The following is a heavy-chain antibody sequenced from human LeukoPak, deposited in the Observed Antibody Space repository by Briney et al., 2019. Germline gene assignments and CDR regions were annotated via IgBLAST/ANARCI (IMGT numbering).Heavy chain of an antibody. CDR3: ARDCGDYSGYNWFDP. CDR2: IYYSGST. J-gene: IGHJ5*02. CDR1: GGSISSYY. Sequence: SETLSLTCTVSGGSISSYYWSWIRQPPGKGLEWIGCIYYSGSTNYNPSLKSRVTISVDTSKNQFSLKLSSVTAADTAVYYCARDCGDYSGYNWFDPRGQGTLVTVSS. V-gene: IGHV4-59*01. D-gene: IGHD4-11*01.